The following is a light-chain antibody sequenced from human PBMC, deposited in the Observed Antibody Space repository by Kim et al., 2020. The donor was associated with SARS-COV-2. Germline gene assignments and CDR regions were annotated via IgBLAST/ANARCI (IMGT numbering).Light chain of an antibody. CDR2: DVS. V-gene: IGLV2-14*04. Sequence: GQSITISCTGTSSDGGGYNYVSWYQQHPGKAPKLMIYDVSKRPSGVSNRFSGSKSGNTASLTISGLQAEDEADYYCSSYTSSSHVFGTGTKVTV. J-gene: IGLJ1*01. CDR1: SSDGGGYNY. CDR3: SSYTSSSHV.